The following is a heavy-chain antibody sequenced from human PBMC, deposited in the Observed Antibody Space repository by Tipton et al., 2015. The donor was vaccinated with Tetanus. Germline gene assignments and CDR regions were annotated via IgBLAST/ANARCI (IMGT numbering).Heavy chain of an antibody. CDR1: GGSISSSYYY. V-gene: IGHV4-39*01. D-gene: IGHD4-11*01. J-gene: IGHJ4*02. CDR2: LDYSGNT. Sequence: TLSLTCTVSGGSISSSYYYWGGIRQPPGKGLEWIGSLDYSGNTYYNSSLMSRVTISVDTSKNQFSLRLNSVTAVDTAVYYCARAPYSSPGKYYFDYWGQGTLVTVSS. CDR3: ARAPYSSPGKYYFDY.